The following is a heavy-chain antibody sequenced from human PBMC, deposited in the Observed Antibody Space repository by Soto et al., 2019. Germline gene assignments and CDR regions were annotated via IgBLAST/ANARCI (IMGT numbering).Heavy chain of an antibody. V-gene: IGHV3-33*01. CDR3: ARDRVQMVDGLDV. J-gene: IGHJ6*02. CDR1: GFTFSNNG. D-gene: IGHD2-15*01. Sequence: QVQLVESGGGVVQPGRSLRLSCAASGFTFSNNGMQWVRQAPGKGLEWVAVIWYDGINTYYADSVKGRFIISRDNSKNTVYLQMNSLRAEDTAVYYCARDRVQMVDGLDVWGQGTTVTVSS. CDR2: IWYDGINT.